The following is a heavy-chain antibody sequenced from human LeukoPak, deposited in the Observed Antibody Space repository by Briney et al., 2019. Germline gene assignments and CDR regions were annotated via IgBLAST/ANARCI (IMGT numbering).Heavy chain of an antibody. J-gene: IGHJ4*02. D-gene: IGHD3-16*02. CDR3: ARDRNDYVWGSYHLY. V-gene: IGHV4-4*07. Sequence: PSETLSLTCTVSGGSISSYYWSWIRQPAGKGLEWIGRIYTSGSTNYNPSLKSRVTMSLDTSKNQFSLKLSSVTAADTAVYYCARDRNDYVWGSYHLYWGQGTLVTVSS. CDR1: GGSISSYY. CDR2: IYTSGST.